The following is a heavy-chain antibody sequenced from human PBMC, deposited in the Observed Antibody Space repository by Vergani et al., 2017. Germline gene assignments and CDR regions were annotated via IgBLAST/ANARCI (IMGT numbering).Heavy chain of an antibody. V-gene: IGHV4-39*01. CDR2: IYYSGNT. CDR1: GGSISSSSYY. D-gene: IGHD3-16*02. CDR3: AIYMITFGGVIGSDAFDI. J-gene: IGHJ3*02. Sequence: QLQLQESGPGLVKPSETLSLTCTVSGGSISSSSYYWGWIRQPPGKGLEWIGSIYYSGNTSNNPSLNSRVTISVVTSKNQFSLKLSSVTAADTAVYYCAIYMITFGGVIGSDAFDIWGQGTMVTVSS.